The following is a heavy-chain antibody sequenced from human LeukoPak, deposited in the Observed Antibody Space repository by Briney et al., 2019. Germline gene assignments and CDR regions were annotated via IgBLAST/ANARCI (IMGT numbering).Heavy chain of an antibody. CDR2: IFYSGST. CDR3: ARGETTVTTSTFDY. Sequence: SETLSLTCSVSGGSISTYYLTWIRQPPGKGLEWIGYIFYSGSTSYNPSLKSRVTISVDTSKNQFSLKLSSVTAADTAVYYCARGETTVTTSTFDYWGQGTLVTVSS. CDR1: GGSISTYY. D-gene: IGHD4-17*01. J-gene: IGHJ4*02. V-gene: IGHV4-59*01.